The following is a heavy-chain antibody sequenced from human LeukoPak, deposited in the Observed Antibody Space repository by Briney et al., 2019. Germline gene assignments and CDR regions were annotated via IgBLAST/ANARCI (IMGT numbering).Heavy chain of an antibody. V-gene: IGHV3-21*06. J-gene: IGHJ4*02. D-gene: IGHD1-26*01. CDR3: ASGSYRFDF. CDR1: EFTFSRYG. CDR2: ISWNSSYI. Sequence: GESLSLSCAASEFTFSRYGMNWVRQPPGKGLQWVSSISWNSSYIYYAEPVKGRFTIFRDNAKNLFFLQMKTLTADDTAVYYCASGSYRFDFWGQGGQVTVSS.